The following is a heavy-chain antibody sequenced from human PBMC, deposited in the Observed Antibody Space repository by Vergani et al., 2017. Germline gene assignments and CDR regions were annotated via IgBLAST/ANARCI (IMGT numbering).Heavy chain of an antibody. CDR3: AKVALGYCSSTSCYKEGYYYYGMDV. CDR2: ISGSGGST. V-gene: IGHV3-23*01. CDR1: GFTFSSYA. D-gene: IGHD2-2*02. Sequence: EVQLLESGGGLVQPGGSLRLSCAASGFTFSSYAMSWVRQAPGKGLEWVSAISGSGGSTYYADSVKGRFTISRDNSKNTLYLQMNSLRAEDTAVYYCAKVALGYCSSTSCYKEGYYYYGMDVWGQGP. J-gene: IGHJ6*02.